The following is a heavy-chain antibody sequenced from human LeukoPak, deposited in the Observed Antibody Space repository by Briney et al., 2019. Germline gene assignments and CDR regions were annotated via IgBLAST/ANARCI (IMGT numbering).Heavy chain of an antibody. V-gene: IGHV1-18*01. CDR3: ARSPYCSSTSCYAVPWFDP. CDR1: GYTFTSYG. CDR2: ISAYNGNT. D-gene: IGHD2-2*01. J-gene: IGHJ5*02. Sequence: ASVKVSCKASGYTFTSYGISWVRQAPGQGLEWMGWISAYNGNTNYAQKLQGRVTMTTDKSTSTAYMELRSLRSDDTAVYYCARSPYCSSTSCYAVPWFDPWGQGTLVTVSS.